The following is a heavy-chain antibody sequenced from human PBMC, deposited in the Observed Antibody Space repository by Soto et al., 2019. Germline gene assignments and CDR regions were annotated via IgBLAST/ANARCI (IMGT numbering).Heavy chain of an antibody. D-gene: IGHD3-22*01. CDR3: ARDSDHYYYDSSGYHLDY. CDR1: GFTFSSYG. CDR2: IWYDGSNK. Sequence: PGGSLRLSCAASGFTFSSYGMHWVRQAPGKGLEWVAVIWYDGSNKYYADSVKGRLTISRDNSKNTLYLQMNSLRAEDTAVYYCARDSDHYYYDSSGYHLDYWGQGTLVTVPQ. V-gene: IGHV3-33*01. J-gene: IGHJ4*02.